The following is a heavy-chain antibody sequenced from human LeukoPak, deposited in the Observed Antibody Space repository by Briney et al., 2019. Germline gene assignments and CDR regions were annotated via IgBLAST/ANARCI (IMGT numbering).Heavy chain of an antibody. CDR1: GFTFDDFG. Sequence: GGSLRLSCAASGFTFDDFGMTWVRQVPGKGLEWVSGINWNGDRISYVDSVKGRFTISRDNARSSLYLQVNSLRAEDTAVYYCVRDSDYQRNSGGRYAHYDALDIWGHGTMVTVSS. D-gene: IGHD2-21*01. CDR3: VRDSDYQRNSGGRYAHYDALDI. CDR2: INWNGDRI. V-gene: IGHV3-20*04. J-gene: IGHJ3*02.